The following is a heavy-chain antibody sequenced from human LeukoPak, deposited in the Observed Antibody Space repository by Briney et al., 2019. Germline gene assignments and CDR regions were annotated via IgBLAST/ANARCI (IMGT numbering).Heavy chain of an antibody. CDR1: GHSTTRGYY. CDR3: ARVLSVPYLLDS. CDR2: FFLSDRS. Sequence: SETLSLTCAISGHSTTRGYYWAWFRQSPGKGLEWIATFFLSDRSFYNVSLESRVTMSLDTSKSQFSLNLTSVTAADTAVYYCARVLSVPYLLDSWGRGTQVTVSS. V-gene: IGHV4-38-2*01. J-gene: IGHJ4*02. D-gene: IGHD3-10*02.